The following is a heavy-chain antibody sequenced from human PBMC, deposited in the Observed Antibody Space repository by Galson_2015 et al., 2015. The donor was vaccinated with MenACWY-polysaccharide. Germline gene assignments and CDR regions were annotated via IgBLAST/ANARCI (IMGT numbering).Heavy chain of an antibody. Sequence: CAISGDSVSSNSAAWNWIRQSPSRGLEWLGRTYYRSKWYTDYAVSVKSQISINPDTTKNQVSLQLNSVTPEDTAVYYCARYGGSGLYYYYGMDVWGQGTTVTVSS. D-gene: IGHD2-15*01. V-gene: IGHV6-1*01. CDR3: ARYGGSGLYYYYGMDV. J-gene: IGHJ6*02. CDR1: GDSVSSNSAA. CDR2: TYYRSKWYT.